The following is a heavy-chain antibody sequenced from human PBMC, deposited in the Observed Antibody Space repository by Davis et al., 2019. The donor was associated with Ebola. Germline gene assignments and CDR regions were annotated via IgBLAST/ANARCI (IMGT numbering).Heavy chain of an antibody. CDR3: AKDSWDILTGSDY. D-gene: IGHD3-9*01. V-gene: IGHV3-9*01. Sequence: PGGSLRLSCAASGFTFDDYAMHWVRQAPGKGLEWVSGISWNSGSIGYADSVKGRFTISRDNAKNSLYLQMNSLRAEDTALYYCAKDSWDILTGSDYWGQGTLVTVSS. CDR1: GFTFDDYA. J-gene: IGHJ4*02. CDR2: ISWNSGSI.